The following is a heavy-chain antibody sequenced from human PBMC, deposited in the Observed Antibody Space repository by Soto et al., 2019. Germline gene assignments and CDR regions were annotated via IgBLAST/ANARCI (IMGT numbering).Heavy chain of an antibody. Sequence: QVQLVESGGGLVKPGGSLRLSCAASGFTFSDYYMSWIRQAPGKGLEWVSYISSSSSYTNYADSVKGRFTISRDNAKISLYLQMNSLRAEDTAVYYCARDIDGSSWYYYYGMDVWGQGTTVTVSS. CDR1: GFTFSDYY. CDR2: ISSSSSYT. D-gene: IGHD6-13*01. J-gene: IGHJ6*02. CDR3: ARDIDGSSWYYYYGMDV. V-gene: IGHV3-11*05.